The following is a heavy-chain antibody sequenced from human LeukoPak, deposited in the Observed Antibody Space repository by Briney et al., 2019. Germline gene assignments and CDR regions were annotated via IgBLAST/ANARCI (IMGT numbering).Heavy chain of an antibody. CDR3: ARDRVVVPAAPLKAFDI. V-gene: IGHV4-61*02. J-gene: IGHJ3*02. D-gene: IGHD2-2*01. CDR1: GGSISSGSYY. Sequence: SETLSLTCTVSGGSISSGSYYWSWIRQPAGKGLEWIGRIYTSGSTNYNPSLKSRVTISVDTSKNQSSLKLSSVTAADTAVYYCARDRVVVPAAPLKAFDIWGQGTMVTVSS. CDR2: IYTSGST.